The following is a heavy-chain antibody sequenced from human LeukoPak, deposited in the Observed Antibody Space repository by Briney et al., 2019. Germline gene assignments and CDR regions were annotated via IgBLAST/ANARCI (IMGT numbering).Heavy chain of an antibody. CDR3: ATLGYRLYYYCYYGMDV. J-gene: IGHJ6*02. V-gene: IGHV1-24*01. D-gene: IGHD5-12*01. CDR2: FDPEDGET. CDR1: GYTLTELS. Sequence: GASVKVSCKVSGYTLTELSMHWVRQAPGKGLEWMGGFDPEDGETIYAQKFQGRVTMTEDTSTDTAYMELSSLRSEDTAVYYYATLGYRLYYYCYYGMDVWGQGTTVTVSS.